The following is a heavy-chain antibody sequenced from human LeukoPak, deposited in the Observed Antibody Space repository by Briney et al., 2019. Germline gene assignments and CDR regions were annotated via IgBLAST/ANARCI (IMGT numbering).Heavy chain of an antibody. CDR3: AKAPDFWSGYYNWFDP. V-gene: IGHV3-23*01. D-gene: IGHD3-3*01. J-gene: IGHJ5*02. CDR1: GFTFSSYA. CDR2: ISGSGGST. Sequence: GGSLRLSCAASGFTFSSYAMSWVRQAPGKGLEWVSAISGSGGSTYYADSVKGRFTISRDNSKNTLYLQMNSLRAENTAVYYCAKAPDFWSGYYNWFDPWGQGTLVTVSS.